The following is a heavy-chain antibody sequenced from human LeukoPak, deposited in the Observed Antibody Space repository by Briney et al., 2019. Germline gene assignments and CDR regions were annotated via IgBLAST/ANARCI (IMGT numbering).Heavy chain of an antibody. CDR3: TRVSYADGGYFDY. D-gene: IGHD3-16*01. Sequence: GGSLRLSCAASGFTFSSYYMNWVRQAPGKGLEWVSSISSSSSYTYYTDSVKGRFTISRDNAKNSLYLQMNSLTAEDTAVYYCTRVSYADGGYFDYWGQGTLVTVSS. CDR2: ISSSSSYT. CDR1: GFTFSSYY. J-gene: IGHJ4*02. V-gene: IGHV3-21*01.